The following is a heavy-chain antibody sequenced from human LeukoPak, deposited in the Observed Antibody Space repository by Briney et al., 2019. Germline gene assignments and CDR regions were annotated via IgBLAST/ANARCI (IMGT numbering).Heavy chain of an antibody. CDR3: AKGLDGYSGYDGGLFDY. V-gene: IGHV3-23*01. CDR2: ISGSGGST. Sequence: GFLRLSCAASRFTFSSYAMSWVRQAPGKGLEWVSAISGSGGSTYYADSVKGRFTISRDNSKNTLYLQMNSLRAEDTAVYYCAKGLDGYSGYDGGLFDYWGQGTLVTVSS. J-gene: IGHJ4*02. D-gene: IGHD5-12*01. CDR1: RFTFSSYA.